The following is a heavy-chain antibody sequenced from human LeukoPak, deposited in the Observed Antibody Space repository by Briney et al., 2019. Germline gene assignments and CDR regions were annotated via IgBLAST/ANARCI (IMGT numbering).Heavy chain of an antibody. Sequence: GESLKISCKGSGYSLTSYWIGWVREMPGKGLEWMGIIYPADSDTRYSPSFQGQVTISVDRSISTAYLQWGSLKASDTAIYYCTRLLIAATYDSWGQGTLVTVSS. J-gene: IGHJ5*01. CDR3: TRLLIAATYDS. CDR2: IYPADSDT. V-gene: IGHV5-51*01. CDR1: GYSLTSYW. D-gene: IGHD6-13*01.